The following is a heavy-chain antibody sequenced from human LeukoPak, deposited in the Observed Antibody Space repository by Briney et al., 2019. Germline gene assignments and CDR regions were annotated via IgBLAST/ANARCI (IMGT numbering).Heavy chain of an antibody. V-gene: IGHV3-30*18. CDR3: AKVLYPNYYDSSGYYYSFDY. CDR2: ISHDGNNK. J-gene: IGHJ4*02. CDR1: GFTFTNYG. D-gene: IGHD3-22*01. Sequence: GGSLRLSCAASGFTFTNYGFPWVRQAPGKGLEWVALISHDGNNKYYADSVKGRFATSRDDSKNTLYLQMNSLRAEDTAVHYCAKVLYPNYYDSSGYYYSFDYWGQGTLVTVSS.